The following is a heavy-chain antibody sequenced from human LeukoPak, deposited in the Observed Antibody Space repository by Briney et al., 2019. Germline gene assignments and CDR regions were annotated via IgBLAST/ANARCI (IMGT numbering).Heavy chain of an antibody. J-gene: IGHJ4*02. V-gene: IGHV3-7*01. Sequence: GGSLRLSCAASGFTFSSYWMSWVRQAPGKGLEWVANIKQDGSEKYYVDSVKGRFTISRDNAKNSRYLQMNSLRAEDTAVYYCATSAGTFALDYWGQGTLVTVSS. CDR1: GFTFSSYW. CDR3: ATSAGTFALDY. D-gene: IGHD6-13*01. CDR2: IKQDGSEK.